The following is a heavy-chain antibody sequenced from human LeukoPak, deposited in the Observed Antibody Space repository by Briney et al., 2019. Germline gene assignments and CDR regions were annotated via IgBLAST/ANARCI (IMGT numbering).Heavy chain of an antibody. Sequence: ASVKVSCKASGYTFTDYYIHWVRQAPGQGLEWMGLIHPNSGDTYYRQKFRGRVTMTRDTSITTAYMELDRLTSDDTAVYYCARDYSGSYTHWAQGTLVTISS. CDR2: IHPNSGDT. CDR1: GYTFTDYY. J-gene: IGHJ4*02. V-gene: IGHV1-2*06. D-gene: IGHD1-26*01. CDR3: ARDYSGSYTH.